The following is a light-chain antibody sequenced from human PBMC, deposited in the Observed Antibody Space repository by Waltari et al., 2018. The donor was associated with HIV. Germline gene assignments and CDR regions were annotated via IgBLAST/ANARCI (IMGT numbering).Light chain of an antibody. V-gene: IGKV3-11*01. J-gene: IGKJ2*01. CDR1: QSVSAF. CDR2: DAS. Sequence: EIVLTQSPATLSLSPGERATLSCRASQSVSAFLAWYQQKPGQAPRLLIYDASHRATGIPTRFSGSGSGTDFTLTISSLEPEDFAVYYCQQRSNWPPYTFGQGTKLEIK. CDR3: QQRSNWPPYT.